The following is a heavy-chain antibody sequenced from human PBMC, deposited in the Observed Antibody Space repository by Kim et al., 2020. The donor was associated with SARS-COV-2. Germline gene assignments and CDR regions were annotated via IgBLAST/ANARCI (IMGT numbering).Heavy chain of an antibody. CDR1: GFSLSTSGVG. J-gene: IGHJ4*02. CDR3: AHRRRNDYVWGSYRDYYFDY. D-gene: IGHD3-16*02. V-gene: IGHV2-5*02. CDR2: IYWDDDK. Sequence: SGPTLVNPTQTLTLTCTFSGFSLSTSGVGVGWIRQPPGKALESLALIYWDDDKRYSPSLKSRLTITKDTSKNQVVLTMTNMDPVDTATYYCAHRRRNDYVWGSYRDYYFDYWGQGTLVTVSS.